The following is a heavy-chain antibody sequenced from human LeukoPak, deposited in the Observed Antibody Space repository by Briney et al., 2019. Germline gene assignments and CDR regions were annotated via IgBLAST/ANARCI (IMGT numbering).Heavy chain of an antibody. Sequence: GGSLRLSCAASGFTFSSYSMNWVRQAPGKGLEWVSAISGSGGSTYYADSVKGRFTISRDNSKNTLYLQMNSLRAEDTAVYYCAKGGGDSSGYTLYYYYMDVWGKGTTVTVSS. V-gene: IGHV3-23*01. CDR2: ISGSGGST. D-gene: IGHD3-22*01. CDR3: AKGGGDSSGYTLYYYYMDV. CDR1: GFTFSSYS. J-gene: IGHJ6*03.